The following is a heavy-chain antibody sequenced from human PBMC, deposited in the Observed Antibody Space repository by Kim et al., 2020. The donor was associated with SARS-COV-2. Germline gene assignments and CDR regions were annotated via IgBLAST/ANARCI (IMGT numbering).Heavy chain of an antibody. J-gene: IGHJ4*02. CDR3: ARDFVVGCSGGSCYSGV. CDR1: GYTFTSYG. CDR2: ISAYNGNT. D-gene: IGHD2-15*01. V-gene: IGHV1-18*01. Sequence: ASVKVSCKASGYTFTSYGISWVRQAPGQGLEWMGWISAYNGNTNYAQKLQGRVTMTTDTSTSTAYMELRSLRSDDTAVYYCARDFVVGCSGGSCYSGVWGQGTLVTVSS.